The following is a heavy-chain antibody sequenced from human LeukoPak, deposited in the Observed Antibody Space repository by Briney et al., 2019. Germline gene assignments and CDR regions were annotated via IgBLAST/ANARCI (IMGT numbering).Heavy chain of an antibody. CDR1: GFTFSSYS. CDR3: ARDLGSYYFDY. V-gene: IGHV3-21*01. CDR2: ISSSRSYI. J-gene: IGHJ4*02. D-gene: IGHD1-26*01. Sequence: GGSLRLSCAASGFTFSSYSMNWVRQAPGKGLEWVSSISSSRSYIYYADSVKGRFTISRDNAKNSLYLQMNSLRAEDTAVYYCARDLGSYYFDYWGQGTLVTVSS.